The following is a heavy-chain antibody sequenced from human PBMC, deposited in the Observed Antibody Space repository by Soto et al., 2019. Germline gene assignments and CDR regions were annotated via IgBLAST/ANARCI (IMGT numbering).Heavy chain of an antibody. CDR3: ARDKITGLFVY. J-gene: IGHJ4*02. CDR2: INHSGST. V-gene: IGHV4-34*01. CDR1: GGSFSGYY. D-gene: IGHD2-8*02. Sequence: SETLSLTCAVYGGSFSGYYWTWIRQPPGTGLEWIGEINHSGSTNYNPSLKSRVTISVDTSKNQFSLKLTSVTAADTAVYYCARDKITGLFVYWGQGTLVTVSS.